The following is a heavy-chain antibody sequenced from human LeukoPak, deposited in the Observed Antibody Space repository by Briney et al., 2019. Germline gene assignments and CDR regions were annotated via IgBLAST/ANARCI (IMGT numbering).Heavy chain of an antibody. V-gene: IGHV4-59*01. Sequence: SETLSLTCTVSGGSISSYYWSWIRQPPGKGLEWIGYIYYSGSTNYNPSLKSRITISVDTSKNQFSLKLSSVNAADTAVYYCATTPGNYWGQGTLVTVSS. CDR3: ATTPGNY. CDR1: GGSISSYY. CDR2: IYYSGST. J-gene: IGHJ4*02. D-gene: IGHD2-15*01.